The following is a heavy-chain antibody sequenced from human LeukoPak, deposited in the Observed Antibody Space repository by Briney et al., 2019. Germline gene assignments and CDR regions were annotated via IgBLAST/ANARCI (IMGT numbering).Heavy chain of an antibody. CDR2: ISSSTTYI. J-gene: IGHJ5*02. CDR3: ARGGVATIISQYNWFDP. Sequence: GGSLRLSCAASGFTFSTYSMNWVRQAPGKGLEWVSSISSSTTYIYYADSVKGRFTISRDNAKNSLYLQMNSLRAEDSAVYYCARGGVATIISQYNWFDPWGQGTLVTVSS. CDR1: GFTFSTYS. V-gene: IGHV3-21*01. D-gene: IGHD5-12*01.